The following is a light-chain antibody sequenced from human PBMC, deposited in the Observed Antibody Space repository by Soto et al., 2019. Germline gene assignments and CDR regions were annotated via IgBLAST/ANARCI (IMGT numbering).Light chain of an antibody. Sequence: QPVLTQPPSASASLGASVKLTCTLSSGHNSYAIAWHQQQPEKGPRYLMKLNSDGSHSKGDGIPDRFSGSSSGAERYLTISSLRSEDEADYYCQTWSTDIRVFGGGTKLPS. J-gene: IGLJ3*02. CDR3: QTWSTDIRV. CDR2: LNSDGSH. CDR1: SGHNSYA. V-gene: IGLV4-69*01.